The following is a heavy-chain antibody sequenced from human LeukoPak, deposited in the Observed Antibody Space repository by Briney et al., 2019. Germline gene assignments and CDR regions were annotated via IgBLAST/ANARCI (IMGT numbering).Heavy chain of an antibody. D-gene: IGHD3-10*01. CDR2: ISGSGGST. V-gene: IGHV3-23*01. J-gene: IGHJ4*02. Sequence: PGGSLRLSCAASGFTFSSYAMSWVRQAPGKGLEWVTAISGSGGSTYYADSVKGRFTISRDNSKNTLYLQMNSLRAEDTAVYYCAKDSYYGSGSYGLLDYWGQGTLVTVSS. CDR1: GFTFSSYA. CDR3: AKDSYYGSGSYGLLDY.